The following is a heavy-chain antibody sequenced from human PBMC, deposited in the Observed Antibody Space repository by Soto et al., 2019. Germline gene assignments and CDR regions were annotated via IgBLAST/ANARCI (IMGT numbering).Heavy chain of an antibody. D-gene: IGHD5-18*01. J-gene: IGHJ4*02. CDR2: IYYSGST. CDR1: GGSISSSSYY. CDR3: ASRAYSWPHFDS. V-gene: IGHV4-39*01. Sequence: QLQLQESGPGLVKPSETLSLTCTVSGGSISSSSYYWGWIRQPPGKGLEWIGSIYYSGSTYYNPSLKCLVTISVDTTKNPFSLKLSSVTAADTAVYSCASRAYSWPHFDSWGQGTLVTVSS.